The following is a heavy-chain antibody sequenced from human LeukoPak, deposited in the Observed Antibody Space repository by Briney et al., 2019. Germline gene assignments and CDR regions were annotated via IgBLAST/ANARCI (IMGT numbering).Heavy chain of an antibody. CDR1: GFTFSGSA. CDR3: AKAPVTTCRGAYCYPFDY. J-gene: IGHJ4*02. CDR2: ISGSGDRT. D-gene: IGHD2-21*01. Sequence: GGSLRLSCAASGFTFSGSAMHWIRQASGKGLEWVSGISGSGDRTYYADSVKGRFTISRDSSKNTLFLQMNRLRPEDAAVYYCAKAPVTTCRGAYCYPFDYWGQGTLVTVSS. V-gene: IGHV3-23*01.